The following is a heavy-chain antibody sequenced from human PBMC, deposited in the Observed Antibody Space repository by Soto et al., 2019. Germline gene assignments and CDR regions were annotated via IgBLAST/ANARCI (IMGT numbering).Heavy chain of an antibody. V-gene: IGHV1-46*01. CDR1: GYTFTSYY. J-gene: IGHJ4*02. CDR3: ARDGVVVPSALYYFDC. Sequence: ASVKVSCKASGYTFTSYYMHWVRQAPGQGLEWMGIINPSGYGTSYAQKFQGRVTMTRDTSTSTFYMELRSLRSDDTAVYFCARDGVVVPSALYYFDCWGQGTLVTV. CDR2: INPSGYGT. D-gene: IGHD2-2*01.